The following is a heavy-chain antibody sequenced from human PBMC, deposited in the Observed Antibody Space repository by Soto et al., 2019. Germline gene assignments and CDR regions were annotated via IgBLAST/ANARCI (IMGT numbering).Heavy chain of an antibody. V-gene: IGHV3-23*01. D-gene: IGHD6-13*01. CDR1: GFTFRKYA. Sequence: EVQLLASGGGLVQPGGSLRLPCAASGFTFRKYAMSWVRQAPGKGLEWVSTISGSSGGTYYADSVQGRFTISRDNSKNTLYLQMNSLRADDTATYYCVTRPGVDAAGSFENWGQGTLVTVSS. CDR2: ISGSSGGT. CDR3: VTRPGVDAAGSFEN. J-gene: IGHJ4*02.